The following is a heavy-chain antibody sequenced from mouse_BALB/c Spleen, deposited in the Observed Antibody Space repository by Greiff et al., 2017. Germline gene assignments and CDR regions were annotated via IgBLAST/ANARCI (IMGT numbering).Heavy chain of an antibody. CDR2: IRSKSNNYAT. J-gene: IGHJ3*01. Sequence: EVKLVESGGGLVQPKGSLKLSCAASGFTFNTYAMNWVRQAPGKGLEWVARIRSKSNNYATYYADSVKDRFTISRDDSQSMLYLQMNNLKTEDTAMYYCVGGSSYGWFAYWGQGTLVTVSA. D-gene: IGHD1-1*01. CDR1: GFTFNTYA. V-gene: IGHV10-1*02. CDR3: VGGSSYGWFAY.